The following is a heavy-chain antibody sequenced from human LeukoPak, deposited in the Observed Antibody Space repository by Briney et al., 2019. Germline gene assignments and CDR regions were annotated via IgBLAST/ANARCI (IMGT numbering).Heavy chain of an antibody. V-gene: IGHV4-31*03. J-gene: IGHJ5*02. CDR3: ARAGHSGSYPKPNWFDP. D-gene: IGHD1-26*01. CDR2: IYYSGST. Sequence: SETLSLTCTVSGGSISSGGYYWSWIRQHPGKGLEWIGYIYYSGSTYYNPSLKSRVTISVDTSKNQFSLKLSSVTAADTAVYYCARAGHSGSYPKPNWFDPWGQGTLVTVSS. CDR1: GGSISSGGYY.